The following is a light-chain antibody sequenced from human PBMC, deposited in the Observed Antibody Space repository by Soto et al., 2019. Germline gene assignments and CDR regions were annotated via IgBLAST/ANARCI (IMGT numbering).Light chain of an antibody. CDR1: SSNIGAGYD. Sequence: QAVVTQPPSVSGAPGQRVTISYTGSSSNIGAGYDVHWYQQLPGTAPRLLIYGNGNRPSGVPDRFSGSKSGTSASLAITGLQAEDEADYYCQSYDSSLSFVFGGGTKLTVL. CDR3: QSYDSSLSFV. J-gene: IGLJ2*01. V-gene: IGLV1-40*01. CDR2: GNG.